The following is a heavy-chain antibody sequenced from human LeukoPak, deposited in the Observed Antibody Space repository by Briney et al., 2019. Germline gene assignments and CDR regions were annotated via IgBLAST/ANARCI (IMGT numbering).Heavy chain of an antibody. Sequence: SETLSLTCTVSGGSITGYYWSWIRQPPGKGLEWIGYIYHNGDTHYSPSLKSRLTLSVDMSMNQFSLTLTSVTAADTAFYFCARVSYLTCSSGNYVFDYWGQGTLVTVSS. J-gene: IGHJ4*02. D-gene: IGHD3-10*01. CDR3: ARVSYLTCSSGNYVFDY. CDR1: GGSITGYY. V-gene: IGHV4-59*01. CDR2: IYHNGDT.